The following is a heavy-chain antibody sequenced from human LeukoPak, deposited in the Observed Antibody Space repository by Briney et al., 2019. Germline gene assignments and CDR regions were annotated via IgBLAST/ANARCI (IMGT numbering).Heavy chain of an antibody. Sequence: ASVKVSCKASEYTFTGHSIHWVRQAPGQGLEWMGWVSPNSGGTKYAQKFQGRVTMTRDTSISTAYMELTSLRSDDTAVYYCARDPGVTNWFDPWGQGTLVTVSS. J-gene: IGHJ5*02. CDR2: VSPNSGGT. D-gene: IGHD2-21*02. CDR1: EYTFTGHS. V-gene: IGHV1-2*02. CDR3: ARDPGVTNWFDP.